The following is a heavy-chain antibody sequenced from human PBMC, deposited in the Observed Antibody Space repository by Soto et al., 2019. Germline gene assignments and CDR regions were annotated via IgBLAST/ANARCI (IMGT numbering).Heavy chain of an antibody. D-gene: IGHD5-18*01. J-gene: IGHJ4*02. CDR3: ARHARGGYSYGYFDY. CDR1: GGSFSGYY. V-gene: IGHV4-34*01. CDR2: INHSGST. Sequence: SETLSLTCAVYGGSFSGYYLSWIRQPPGKGLEWIGEINHSGSTNYNPSLKSRVTVSVDTSKNQFSLKLSSVTAADTAVYYCARHARGGYSYGYFDYWGQGTLVTVSS.